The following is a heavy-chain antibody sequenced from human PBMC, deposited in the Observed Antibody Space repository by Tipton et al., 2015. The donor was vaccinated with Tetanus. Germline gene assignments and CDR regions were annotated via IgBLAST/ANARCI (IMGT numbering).Heavy chain of an antibody. V-gene: IGHV3-53*01. CDR2: IYSTGRT. CDR3: GKQNGGRWVVDH. CDR1: EFNVSYKY. D-gene: IGHD4-23*01. J-gene: IGHJ4*02. Sequence: SLRLSCADSEFNVSYKYISWVRQAPGKGLEWVSLIYSTGRTHYADSVKGRFTISRDNAKNSLYLQMNSLSADDTAVYYCGKQNGGRWVVDHWGQGTLVTVSS.